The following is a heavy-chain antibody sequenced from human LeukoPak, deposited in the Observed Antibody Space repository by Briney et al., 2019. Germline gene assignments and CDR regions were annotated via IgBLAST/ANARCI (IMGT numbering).Heavy chain of an antibody. V-gene: IGHV1-18*01. CDR1: GYTFTSYG. CDR2: IIPIFGTA. D-gene: IGHD3-3*01. J-gene: IGHJ4*02. CDR3: ARDTVSYYDFWSGYSNYYFDY. Sequence: ASVKVSCKASGYTFTSYGISWVRQAPGQGLEWMGGIIPIFGTANYAQKLQGRVTMTTDTSTSTAYMELRSLRSDDTAVYYCARDTVSYYDFWSGYSNYYFDYWGQGTLVTVSS.